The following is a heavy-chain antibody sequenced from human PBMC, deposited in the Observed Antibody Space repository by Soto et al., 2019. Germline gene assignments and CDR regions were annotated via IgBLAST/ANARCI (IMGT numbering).Heavy chain of an antibody. V-gene: IGHV4-34*01. D-gene: IGHD3-10*01. CDR2: INHSGST. CDR3: ARGRVTGSGSYYNEDY. CDR1: GGSFSGYY. Sequence: QVQLQQWGAGLLKPSETLSLTCAVYGGSFSGYYWSWIRQPPGKGLEWIGEINHSGSTNYNPSLKRRGTTSVGKSKNQFSQMLSSVIAADKAVYYCARGRVTGSGSYYNEDYWGQGTLVTVSS. J-gene: IGHJ4*02.